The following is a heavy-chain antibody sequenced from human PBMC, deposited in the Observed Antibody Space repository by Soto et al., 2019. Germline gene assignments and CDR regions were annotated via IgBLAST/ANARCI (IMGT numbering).Heavy chain of an antibody. Sequence: LGKVACKASGGAFSCHAISWLRQAPGQGLEWKGGIIPIPGTANYAQKFQGRVTITADESTSTAYMELSSLRSEDTAVYYCARSQGSSTSLEIYYYYYYGMDVWDQGTTVTVSS. D-gene: IGHD2-2*01. CDR3: ARSQGSSTSLEIYYYYYYGMDV. V-gene: IGHV1-69*01. J-gene: IGHJ6*02. CDR1: GGAFSCHA. CDR2: IIPIPGTA.